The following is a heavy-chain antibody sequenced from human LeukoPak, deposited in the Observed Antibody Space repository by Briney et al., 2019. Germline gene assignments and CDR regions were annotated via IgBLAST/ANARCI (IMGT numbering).Heavy chain of an antibody. CDR1: GFAFSSYW. CDR3: ARLGGSYYTY. D-gene: IGHD1-26*01. Sequence: PGGSLRLSCVASGFAFSSYWMSWVRQAPGKGLEWVANIKQDGGEKYYVDSVKGRFTISRDNAKNSLFLQMNSLRVEDTAVYYCARLGGSYYTYWGQGNLVTVSS. CDR2: IKQDGGEK. V-gene: IGHV3-7*01. J-gene: IGHJ4*02.